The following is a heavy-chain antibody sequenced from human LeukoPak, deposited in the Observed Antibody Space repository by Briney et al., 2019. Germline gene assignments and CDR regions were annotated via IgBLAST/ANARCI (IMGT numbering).Heavy chain of an antibody. CDR3: ARLSPEGLYYYYYYMDV. Sequence: GASVKVSCKASGYTFTSYAMNWVRQAPGQGLEWMGWINTNTGNPTYAQGFTGRFVFSLDTSVSTAYLQISSLKAEDTAVYYCARLSPEGLYYYYYYMDVWGKGTTVTVSS. CDR1: GYTFTSYA. J-gene: IGHJ6*03. D-gene: IGHD1-14*01. V-gene: IGHV7-4-1*02. CDR2: INTNTGNP.